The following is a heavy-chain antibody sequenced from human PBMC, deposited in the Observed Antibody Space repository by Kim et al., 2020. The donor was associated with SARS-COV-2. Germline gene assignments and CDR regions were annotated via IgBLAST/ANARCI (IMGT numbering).Heavy chain of an antibody. CDR1: GFTFSSYS. Sequence: GGSLRLSCAASGFTFSSYSMNWVRQAPGKGLEWVSSISSSSSYIYYADSVKGRFTISRDNAKNSLYLQMNSLRAEDTAVYYCARDFYDSSFYYGMDVWGQGTTVTVSS. CDR2: ISSSSSYI. CDR3: ARDFYDSSFYYGMDV. J-gene: IGHJ6*02. V-gene: IGHV3-21*01. D-gene: IGHD3-22*01.